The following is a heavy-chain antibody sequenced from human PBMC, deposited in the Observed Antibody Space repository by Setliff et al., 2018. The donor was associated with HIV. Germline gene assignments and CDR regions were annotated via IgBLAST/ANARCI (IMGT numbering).Heavy chain of an antibody. V-gene: IGHV4-34*01. CDR1: GGSLSGYY. CDR3: ARGHTPMAPLPFDY. D-gene: IGHD5-18*01. CDR2: INDSGNI. J-gene: IGHJ4*02. Sequence: SETLSLTCTVSGGSLSGYYWSWIRQPPGKGLEWIGEINDSGNINYNPSLKSRVTISLDTSKNQFSLKVSSVTAADTAVYYCARGHTPMAPLPFDYWGQGTLVTVSS.